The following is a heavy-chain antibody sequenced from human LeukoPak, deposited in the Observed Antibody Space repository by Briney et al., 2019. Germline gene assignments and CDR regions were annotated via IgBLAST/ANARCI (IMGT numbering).Heavy chain of an antibody. CDR3: ARFSSSWSRTFDY. D-gene: IGHD6-13*01. J-gene: IGHJ4*02. Sequence: SETLSLTCTVSGRSISSGSYHWSWVRQPAAKGLEWIGRIYTSGSTNYNPSLKSRVTISVDTSKNQFSLKLSSVTAADTAVYYCARFSSSWSRTFDYWGEGTLVTVSS. CDR2: IYTSGST. V-gene: IGHV4-61*02. CDR1: GRSISSGSYH.